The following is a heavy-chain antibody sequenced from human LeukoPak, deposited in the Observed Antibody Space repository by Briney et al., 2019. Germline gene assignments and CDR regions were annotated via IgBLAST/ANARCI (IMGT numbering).Heavy chain of an antibody. CDR2: IYYSGST. Sequence: SETLSLTCTVSGGSISSYYWSWIRQPPGKGLEWIGYIYYSGSTNYNPSLKSRDTISVDTSKNQFSLKLSSVTAADTAVYHCARHPLGGYYFDYWGQGTLVTVSS. CDR1: GGSISSYY. D-gene: IGHD3-16*01. CDR3: ARHPLGGYYFDY. J-gene: IGHJ4*02. V-gene: IGHV4-59*08.